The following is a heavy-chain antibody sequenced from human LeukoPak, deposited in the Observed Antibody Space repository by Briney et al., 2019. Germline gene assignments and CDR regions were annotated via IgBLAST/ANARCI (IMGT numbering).Heavy chain of an antibody. J-gene: IGHJ5*02. Sequence: SVKVSCKASGGTFSSYAISWVRQAPGQGLEWMGRIIPILGIANYAQKFQGRGTITADKSTSTAYMELRSLRSEDTAVYYCASDSSSWYMGNWFDPWGQGTLVTVSS. CDR1: GGTFSSYA. V-gene: IGHV1-69*04. CDR2: IIPILGIA. D-gene: IGHD6-13*01. CDR3: ASDSSSWYMGNWFDP.